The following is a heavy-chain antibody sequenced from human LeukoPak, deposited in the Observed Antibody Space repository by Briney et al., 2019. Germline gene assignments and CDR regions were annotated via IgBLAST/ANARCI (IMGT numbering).Heavy chain of an antibody. CDR2: IKQDGSEK. V-gene: IGHV3-7*01. CDR3: ARGRIAVAGTYIPSNWGPQLYYMDV. Sequence: GGSLRLSCAASGFTFSSYWMSWVRQAPGKGLEWVANIKQDGSEKYYVDSVKGRFTISRDSAENSLYLQMNSLRAEDTAVYYCARGRIAVAGTYIPSNWGPQLYYMDVWGKGTTVTVSS. J-gene: IGHJ6*03. D-gene: IGHD6-19*01. CDR1: GFTFSSYW.